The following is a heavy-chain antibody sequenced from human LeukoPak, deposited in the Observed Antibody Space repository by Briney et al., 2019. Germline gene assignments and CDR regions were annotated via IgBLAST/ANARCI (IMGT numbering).Heavy chain of an antibody. CDR2: INPNSGGT. Sequence: ASVKVSCKASGYTFTGYYMHWVRQAPGQGLEWMGWINPNSGGTNYAQKFQGRVTMTRDTSISTAYMELSRLRSDDTAVYYCARDWRNYDFWSGYLEDAFDIWGQGTMVTVSS. V-gene: IGHV1-2*02. J-gene: IGHJ3*02. D-gene: IGHD3-3*01. CDR1: GYTFTGYY. CDR3: ARDWRNYDFWSGYLEDAFDI.